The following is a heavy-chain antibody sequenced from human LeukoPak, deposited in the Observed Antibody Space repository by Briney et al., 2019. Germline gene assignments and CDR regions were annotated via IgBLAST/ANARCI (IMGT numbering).Heavy chain of an antibody. Sequence: SETLSLTCTVSGASIKGNYWSWIRQPPGKGLEWIGYIYYSGSTYYNPSLKSRVTISVDTSKNQFSLKLSSVTAADTAVYYCARVCDSGYDLCNDYWGQGTLVTVSS. CDR1: GASIKGNY. CDR3: ARVCDSGYDLCNDY. D-gene: IGHD5-12*01. V-gene: IGHV4-59*08. J-gene: IGHJ4*02. CDR2: IYYSGST.